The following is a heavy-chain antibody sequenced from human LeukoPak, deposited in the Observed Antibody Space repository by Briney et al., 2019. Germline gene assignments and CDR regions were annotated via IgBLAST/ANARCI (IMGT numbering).Heavy chain of an antibody. CDR3: TREGSGWYYFDY. J-gene: IGHJ4*02. D-gene: IGHD6-19*01. Sequence: GRSLTLSCTDSGFTFGDYAMSWVRQAPGKGLEWVGFIRSKAYGGTTEYAASVKGRFTISRDDSKSIAYLQMNSLKTEDTAVYYCTREGSGWYYFDYWGQGTLVTVSS. V-gene: IGHV3-49*04. CDR1: GFTFGDYA. CDR2: IRSKAYGGTT.